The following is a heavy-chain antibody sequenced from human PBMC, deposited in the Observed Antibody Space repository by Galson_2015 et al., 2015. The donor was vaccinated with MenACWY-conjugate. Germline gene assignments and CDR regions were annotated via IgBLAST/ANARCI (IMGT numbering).Heavy chain of an antibody. CDR3: AATTLGGVWFDP. J-gene: IGHJ5*02. CDR2: ISDSGST. CDR1: GGSISSGHYC. V-gene: IGHV4-31*02. Sequence: TIYLRWSVAGGSISSGHYCWGWIRAHRGECLEGIGYISDSGSTYYNPYVQSRLTLSVDTSKNQFSLKLTDVTAADTAVYFYAATTLGGVWFDPWGQGTLVTVSS. D-gene: IGHD1/OR15-1a*01.